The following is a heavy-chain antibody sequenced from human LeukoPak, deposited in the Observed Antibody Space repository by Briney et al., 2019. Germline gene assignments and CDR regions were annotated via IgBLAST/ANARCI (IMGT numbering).Heavy chain of an antibody. CDR1: GGSFSGYY. CDR2: INHSGST. J-gene: IGHJ6*02. Sequence: SSETLSLTCAVYGGSFSGYYWSWIRQPPGKGLEWIGEINHSGSTNYNPSLKSRVTISVDTSKNQFSLKLSSVTAADTAVYYCARVAHYYYYGMDVWGQGTTVTVSS. CDR3: ARVAHYYYYGMDV. V-gene: IGHV4-34*01.